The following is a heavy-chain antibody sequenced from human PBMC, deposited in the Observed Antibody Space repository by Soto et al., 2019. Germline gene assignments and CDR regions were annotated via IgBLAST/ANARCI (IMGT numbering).Heavy chain of an antibody. V-gene: IGHV1-69*13. Sequence: EASVKVSCKASGGTFSSYAISWVRQAPGQGLEWMGGIIPIFGTANYAQKFQGRVTITADESTSTAYMELSSLRSEDTAVYYCARGGSSSWSHEFDYWGQGTLVTVSS. CDR2: IIPIFGTA. J-gene: IGHJ4*02. CDR1: GGTFSSYA. CDR3: ARGGSSSWSHEFDY. D-gene: IGHD6-13*01.